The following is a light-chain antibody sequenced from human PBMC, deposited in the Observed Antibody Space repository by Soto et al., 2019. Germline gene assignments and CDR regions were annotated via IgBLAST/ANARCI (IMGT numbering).Light chain of an antibody. Sequence: IKMSQSPSTLSASEGDRVTITCRASQSISSWLAWYQQKPGKAPELLIFDASSLKSGVPSRFSGSGSGTEFTLTISRLQPDDVATYYCLQYSIQSWTFGQGTKVDI. CDR2: DAS. CDR3: LQYSIQSWT. CDR1: QSISSW. J-gene: IGKJ1*01. V-gene: IGKV1-5*01.